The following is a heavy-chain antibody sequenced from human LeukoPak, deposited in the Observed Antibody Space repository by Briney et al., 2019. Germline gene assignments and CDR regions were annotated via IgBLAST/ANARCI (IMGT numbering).Heavy chain of an antibody. V-gene: IGHV1-3*03. J-gene: IGHJ4*02. CDR2: INGDNGNT. D-gene: IGHD6-19*01. Sequence: ASVKVSCKTSGYTFSSYAMHWVRQAPGQRLEWMGCINGDNGNTQYSQKFQGRVTFTRDTSASTAYMELSSLTSEDMAVFYCARGGPNSGGWTLDHWGQGTLVSVSS. CDR3: ARGGPNSGGWTLDH. CDR1: GYTFSSYA.